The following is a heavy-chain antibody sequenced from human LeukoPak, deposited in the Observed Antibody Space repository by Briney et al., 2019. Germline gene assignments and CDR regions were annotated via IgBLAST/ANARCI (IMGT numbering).Heavy chain of an antibody. D-gene: IGHD5-18*01. V-gene: IGHV4-61*02. CDR3: AREGQGYSYGNFDY. CDR2: IYTSGST. Sequence: PSETLSLTCTVSSGSISSGSYYWSWIRQPAGKGLEWIRRIYTSGSTNYNPSLKSRVTISVDTSKNQFSLKLSSVTAADTAVYYCAREGQGYSYGNFDYWGQGTLVTVSS. J-gene: IGHJ4*02. CDR1: SGSISSGSYY.